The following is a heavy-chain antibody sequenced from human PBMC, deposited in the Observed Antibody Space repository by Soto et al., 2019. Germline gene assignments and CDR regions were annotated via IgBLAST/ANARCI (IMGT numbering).Heavy chain of an antibody. CDR3: ARDYDFWSYYYYGMDV. CDR1: GFTFRSYA. Sequence: GSLRLSRAASGFTFRSYAMHWVRPAPGQGLEWVAVISYDGSNKYYADSVKGRFTISRDNSKNTLYLQMNSLRAEDTAVYYCARDYDFWSYYYYGMDVWGQGTTVTVSS. D-gene: IGHD3-3*01. CDR2: ISYDGSNK. J-gene: IGHJ6*02. V-gene: IGHV3-30-3*01.